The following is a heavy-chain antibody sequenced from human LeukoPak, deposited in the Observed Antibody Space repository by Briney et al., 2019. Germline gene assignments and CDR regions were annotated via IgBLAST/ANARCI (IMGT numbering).Heavy chain of an antibody. D-gene: IGHD3-10*01. CDR2: IYHGGTT. V-gene: IGHV4-59*01. J-gene: IGHJ4*02. CDR3: ARDTSVGSGMQY. Sequence: PSETLSLTCSVSGGPLSTYTWSWVRQSPGKGREWIGYIYHGGTTNYSPSLKSRATISAHTARNQFSLRLRSVTAADTAIYYCARDTSVGSGMQYWGQGTLVSVSS. CDR1: GGPLSTYT.